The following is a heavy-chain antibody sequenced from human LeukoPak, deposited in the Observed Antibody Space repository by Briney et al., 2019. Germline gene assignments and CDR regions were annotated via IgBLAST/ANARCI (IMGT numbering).Heavy chain of an antibody. J-gene: IGHJ4*02. D-gene: IGHD2-2*01. Sequence: GGSLRLSCAASGFTFSRYAMNWVRQAPGKGLEWLSAVTGGGGSTYYADSVKGRFTISRDNSKNTLYLQMNSLRAEDTAVYYCAKEGFCSSTSCVSTSSSWYRAFDYWGQGTLVTVSS. CDR2: VTGGGGST. CDR3: AKEGFCSSTSCVSTSSSWYRAFDY. CDR1: GFTFSRYA. V-gene: IGHV3-23*01.